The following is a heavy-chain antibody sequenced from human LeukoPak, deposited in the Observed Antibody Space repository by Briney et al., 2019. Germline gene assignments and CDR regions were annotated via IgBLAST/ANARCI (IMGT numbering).Heavy chain of an antibody. CDR3: ARVAFCSSTSCLGPPPRGNWFDP. CDR2: IIPIFGTA. D-gene: IGHD2-2*01. V-gene: IGHV1-69*01. CDR1: GGTFSSYA. Sequence: ASXXVSCKASGGTFSSYAISWVRQAPGQGVEWMGGIIPIFGTANYAQKFQGRVTITADESTSTDYMELSSQREEDTAVYYCARVAFCSSTSCLGPPPRGNWFDPWGQGTLVTVSS. J-gene: IGHJ5*02.